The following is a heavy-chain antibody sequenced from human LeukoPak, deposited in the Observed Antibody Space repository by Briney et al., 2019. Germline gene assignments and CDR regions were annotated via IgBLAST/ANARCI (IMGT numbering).Heavy chain of an antibody. V-gene: IGHV4-34*01. CDR3: AVRLNDDDSSGGNAFDI. J-gene: IGHJ3*02. D-gene: IGHD3-22*01. Sequence: PSETLSLTCGVLGDSFSGNYWTWIRQPPGKGLEWIGEINHSGSTNYKSSLKSRVTISLDTSKNQFSLKLSSVTAADTAVYYCAVRLNDDDSSGGNAFDIWGQGTMVTVSS. CDR1: GDSFSGNY. CDR2: INHSGST.